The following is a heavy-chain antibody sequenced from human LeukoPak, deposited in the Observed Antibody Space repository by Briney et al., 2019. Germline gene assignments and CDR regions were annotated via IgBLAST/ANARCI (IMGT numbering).Heavy chain of an antibody. D-gene: IGHD5-12*01. CDR3: ATSREYSGYDSGH. J-gene: IGHJ4*02. CDR2: IWYDGSSK. CDR1: GFTFSNYG. Sequence: GGSLRLSCAASGFTFSNYGMHWVRQAPGKGLEWVAVIWYDGSSKYYADSVKGRFTISRDNSKNTLYLQMNSLRAEDTAVYYCATSREYSGYDSGHWGQGTLVTVSS. V-gene: IGHV3-33*01.